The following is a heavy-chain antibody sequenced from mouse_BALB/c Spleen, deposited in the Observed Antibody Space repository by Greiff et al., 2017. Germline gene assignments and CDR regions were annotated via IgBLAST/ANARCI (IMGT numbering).Heavy chain of an antibody. V-gene: IGHV1-9*01. Sequence: QVHVKQSGAELMKPGASVKISCKATGYTFSSYWIEWVKQRPGHGLEWIGEILPGSGSTNYNEKFKGKATFTADTSSNTAYMQLSSLTSEDSAVYYCARVLLLRVHAMDYWGQGTSVTVSS. CDR3: ARVLLLRVHAMDY. D-gene: IGHD1-1*01. CDR1: GYTFSSYW. CDR2: ILPGSGST. J-gene: IGHJ4*01.